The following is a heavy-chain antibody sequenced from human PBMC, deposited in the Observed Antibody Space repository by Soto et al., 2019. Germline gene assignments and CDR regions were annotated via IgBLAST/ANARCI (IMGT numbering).Heavy chain of an antibody. CDR3: ARDLLTTVTHRDFDY. CDR1: GYSFTTHG. V-gene: IGHV1-18*01. J-gene: IGHJ4*02. D-gene: IGHD4-17*01. Sequence: QVQMVQSASEVKEPGASVKVSCKTSGYSFTTHGISWLRQAPGQGLEWMGWVSAYNGDTNYAPGLHDRVTMTTDTSARTAYMELRSLTSDDTAVYYCARDLLTTVTHRDFDYWGQGTLVTVSS. CDR2: VSAYNGDT.